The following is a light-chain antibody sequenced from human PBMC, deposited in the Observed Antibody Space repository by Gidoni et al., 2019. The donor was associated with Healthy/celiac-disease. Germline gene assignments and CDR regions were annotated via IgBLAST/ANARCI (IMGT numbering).Light chain of an antibody. CDR2: AAS. J-gene: IGKJ4*01. CDR3: QKYNSAPLT. CDR1: QGISNY. Sequence: DIHMTQSPPSLSASVGDRVTITCRASQGISNYLAWYQQKTGKVPKLLIYAASTLQSGLPSRCSGSGSGTDFTLTISSLQPEDVATYYCQKYNSAPLTFGGGTKVEIK. V-gene: IGKV1-27*01.